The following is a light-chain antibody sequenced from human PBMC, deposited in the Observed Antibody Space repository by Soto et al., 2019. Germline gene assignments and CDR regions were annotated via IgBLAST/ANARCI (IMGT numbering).Light chain of an antibody. CDR1: SSNVGGYNY. CDR2: DVN. CDR3: CSYAGNYRNV. V-gene: IGLV2-11*01. J-gene: IGLJ1*01. Sequence: QSALTQPRSVSGSPGQSVTISCTGASSNVGGYNYVSWFQQYPGKAPKLMIYDVNKRPSGVPDRFSGSKSGNTASLTISGLQAEYEADYYCCSYAGNYRNVFGSGTKLTVL.